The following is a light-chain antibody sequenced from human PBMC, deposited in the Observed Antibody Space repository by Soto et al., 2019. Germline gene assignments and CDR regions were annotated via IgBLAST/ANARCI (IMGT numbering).Light chain of an antibody. CDR3: CSYAGSSTWV. Sequence: QSVLTQPASMSGSPGQSITISCTGTSSDVGSYNLVSWYQQRPGKAPKLMIYEVSKRPSGVSNRFSGSKSGNTASLTISGLQAEDEADYSCCSYAGSSTWVFGGGTKVTVL. V-gene: IGLV2-23*02. CDR1: SSDVGSYNL. CDR2: EVS. J-gene: IGLJ3*02.